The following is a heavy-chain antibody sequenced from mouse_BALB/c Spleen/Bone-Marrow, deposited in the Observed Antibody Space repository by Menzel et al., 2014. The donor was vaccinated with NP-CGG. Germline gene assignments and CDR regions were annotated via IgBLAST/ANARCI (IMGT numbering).Heavy chain of an antibody. V-gene: IGHV1S22*01. J-gene: IGHJ3*01. D-gene: IGHD1-1*01. CDR3: TRGYSYGSNCVGFAY. CDR2: INPGGGTT. CDR1: GYTFTSYW. Sequence: LQQSGSELVRPGASVKLSCKASGYTFTSYWMHWVKQRHGQGLEWIGNINPGGGTTIYDEKFKSKGTLTVDTSSSTAYMHLSSLTSEDSAVYYFTRGYSYGSNCVGFAYWGQGTLVTVSA.